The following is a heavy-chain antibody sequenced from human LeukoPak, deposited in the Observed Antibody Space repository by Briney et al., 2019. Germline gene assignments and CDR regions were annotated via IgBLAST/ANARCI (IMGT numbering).Heavy chain of an antibody. CDR2: IKPDGSDK. V-gene: IGHV3-7*05. CDR3: GRAKTFSWDF. Sequence: AGGSLRLSCAASGFTFITSWMGWVRQAPGKGPEWVANIKPDGSDKYYVDSVKGRFTISRDNAKNSLYLQMNSLRAEDTAVYYCGRAKTFSWDFWGQGTLVTVSS. D-gene: IGHD6-13*01. J-gene: IGHJ4*02. CDR1: GFTFITSW.